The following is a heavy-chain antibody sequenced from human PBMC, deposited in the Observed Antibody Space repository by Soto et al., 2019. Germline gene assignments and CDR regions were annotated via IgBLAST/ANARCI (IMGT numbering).Heavy chain of an antibody. CDR3: ASDYFNTRGYIYLYYGMDV. CDR2: ISSSSSTI. Sequence: PGGSMRLPCAPRGLTLCSSSMTSDRQAQGKGLEWVSYISSSSSTIYYADSVKGRFTISRANAKNSLYLQMNSLRAEDTAVYYCASDYFNTRGYIYLYYGMDVWGQGTMVTVSS. V-gene: IGHV3-48*01. J-gene: IGHJ6*02. D-gene: IGHD3-10*01. CDR1: GLTLCSSS.